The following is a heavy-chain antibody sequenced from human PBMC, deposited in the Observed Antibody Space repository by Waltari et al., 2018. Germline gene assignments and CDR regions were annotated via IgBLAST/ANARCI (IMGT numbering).Heavy chain of an antibody. Sequence: QVLLQESGPGLVKPSETLSLTCTISVGPLRRYYWNWIRQPPGKGLEWIGYIYYIGSTNYNPSLRSRVTISADTSTNQFSLKLSSVTAADTAVYYCARDWTRGGYFEYWGQGNLVTVSS. D-gene: IGHD2-15*01. J-gene: IGHJ4*02. CDR3: ARDWTRGGYFEY. CDR1: VGPLRRYY. V-gene: IGHV4-59*01. CDR2: IYYIGST.